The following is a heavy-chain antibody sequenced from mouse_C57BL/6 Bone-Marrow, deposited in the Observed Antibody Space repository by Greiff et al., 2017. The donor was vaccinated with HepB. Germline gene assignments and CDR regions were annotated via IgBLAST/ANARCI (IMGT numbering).Heavy chain of an antibody. CDR2: INPSSGYT. D-gene: IGHD1-1*01. Sequence: VKLMESGAELARPGASVKMSCKASGYTFTSYTMHWVKQRPGQGLEWIGYINPSSGYTKYNQKFKDKATLTADKSSSTAYMQLSSLTSEDSAVYYCATHYYGSSHWYFDVWGTGTTVTVSS. J-gene: IGHJ1*03. V-gene: IGHV1-4*01. CDR1: GYTFTSYT. CDR3: ATHYYGSSHWYFDV.